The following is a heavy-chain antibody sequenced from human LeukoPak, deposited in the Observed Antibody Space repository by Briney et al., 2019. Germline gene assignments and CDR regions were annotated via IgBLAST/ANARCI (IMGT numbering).Heavy chain of an antibody. D-gene: IGHD6-13*01. CDR1: GFTVSSNY. Sequence: GGSLRLSCAASGFTVSSNYMSWVRQAPGKGREWVSVIYSGGSTYYADSVKGRFTISRDNSKNTLYLQMNSLRAEDTAVYYCAKDQTAITAAGFFDYWGQGTLVTVSS. CDR2: IYSGGST. V-gene: IGHV3-53*05. J-gene: IGHJ4*02. CDR3: AKDQTAITAAGFFDY.